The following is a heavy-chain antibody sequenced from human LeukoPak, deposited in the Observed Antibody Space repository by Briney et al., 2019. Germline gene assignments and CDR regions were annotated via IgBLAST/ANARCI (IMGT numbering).Heavy chain of an antibody. D-gene: IGHD1-1*01. J-gene: IGHJ4*01. CDR1: GYTFSNYG. Sequence: ASVKVSCKPSGYTFSNYGISWVRQAPGQGLEWMGWITAYNGNRLYAQRFQGRITLTTGTSTSTSYMELRSLEYDDTAIYYCARDNDKVVDHWGQGTLVTVSS. V-gene: IGHV1-18*01. CDR2: ITAYNGNR. CDR3: ARDNDKVVDH.